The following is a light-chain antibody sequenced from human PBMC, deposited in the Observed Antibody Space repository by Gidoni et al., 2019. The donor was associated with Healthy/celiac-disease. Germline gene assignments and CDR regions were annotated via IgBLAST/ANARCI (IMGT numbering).Light chain of an antibody. CDR3: CSYAGSSTPRV. V-gene: IGLV2-23*02. J-gene: IGLJ3*02. CDR2: EVS. Sequence: QSALTQPASVSGSPGQSLTIYCTGTSRDVGSYNLVSWYQQHPGKATKLMIYEVSKRHSGVSNRFSGSKSGNTASLTISGLQAEDEADYYCCSYAGSSTPRVFGGGTKLTVL. CDR1: SRDVGSYNL.